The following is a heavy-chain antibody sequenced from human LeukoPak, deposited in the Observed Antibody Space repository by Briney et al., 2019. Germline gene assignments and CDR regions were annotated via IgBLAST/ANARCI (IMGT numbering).Heavy chain of an antibody. CDR1: GFTFSSYS. D-gene: IGHD4-23*01. J-gene: IGHJ4*02. V-gene: IGHV3-21*01. Sequence: PGGSLRLSCAGSGFTFSSYSMNWVRQAPGKGLEWVSSISYTSSYIHYADSVKGRFTISRDNAKNSLYLQMNSLRAEDTAVYYCAIQKYGGNSGYFDYWGQGTLVTVSS. CDR2: ISYTSSYI. CDR3: AIQKYGGNSGYFDY.